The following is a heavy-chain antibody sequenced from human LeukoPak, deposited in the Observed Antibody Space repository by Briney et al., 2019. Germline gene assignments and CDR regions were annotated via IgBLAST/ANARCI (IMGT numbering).Heavy chain of an antibody. J-gene: IGHJ6*03. D-gene: IGHD5-18*01. V-gene: IGHV1-2*02. Sequence: ASVKVSCKASGYTFTGYYMHWVRQAPGQGLEWMGWINPKSGGTKYAQKFQGRVTMTRDTSISTAYMEVSRLRSDDTAVFYCARTGYSYDLRIYYYYYMDVWGKGTTVTVSS. CDR1: GYTFTGYY. CDR3: ARTGYSYDLRIYYYYYMDV. CDR2: INPKSGGT.